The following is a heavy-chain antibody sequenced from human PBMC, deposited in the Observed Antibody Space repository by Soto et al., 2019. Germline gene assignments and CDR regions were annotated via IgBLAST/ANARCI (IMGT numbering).Heavy chain of an antibody. CDR3: ARDRGDPMGGYSYGLWGRYYGMDV. V-gene: IGHV4-61*01. J-gene: IGHJ6*02. CDR1: GGSVSSGSYY. Sequence: QVQLQESGPGLVKPSETLSLTCTVSGGSVSSGSYYWSWIRQPPGKGLEWIGYIYYSGSTNYNPSLKSRVTISVDTSNNQFGLKLSSVAAADTAVYYCARDRGDPMGGYSYGLWGRYYGMDVWGQGTTVTVSS. CDR2: IYYSGST. D-gene: IGHD5-18*01.